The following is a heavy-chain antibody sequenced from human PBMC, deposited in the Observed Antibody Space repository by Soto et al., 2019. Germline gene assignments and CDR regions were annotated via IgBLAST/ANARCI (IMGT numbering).Heavy chain of an antibody. CDR2: ISSSGSTI. D-gene: IGHD3-22*01. Sequence: LRLSCAASGFTFSSYEMNWVRQAPGKGLEWVSYISSSGSTIYYADSVKGRFTISRDNAKNSLYLQMNSLRAEDTAVYYCARVLYYDSSGAPGYWGRGTLVTVSS. J-gene: IGHJ4*02. CDR3: ARVLYYDSSGAPGY. CDR1: GFTFSSYE. V-gene: IGHV3-48*03.